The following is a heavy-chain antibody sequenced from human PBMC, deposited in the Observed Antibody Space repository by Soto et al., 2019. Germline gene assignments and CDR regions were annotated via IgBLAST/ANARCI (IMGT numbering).Heavy chain of an antibody. D-gene: IGHD3-22*01. CDR2: ISSSSSTI. CDR3: ARGYYDSSGYYWVFDY. Sequence: PGGSLRLSCAASGFIVSSNYMHWVRQAPGKGLEWVSYISSSSSTIYYADSVKGRFTISRDNAKNSLYLQMNSLRAEDTAVYYCARGYYDSSGYYWVFDYWGQGTLVTVSS. CDR1: GFIVSSNY. J-gene: IGHJ4*02. V-gene: IGHV3-48*01.